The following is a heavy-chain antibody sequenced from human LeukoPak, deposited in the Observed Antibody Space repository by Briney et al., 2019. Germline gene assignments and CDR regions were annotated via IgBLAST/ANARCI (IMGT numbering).Heavy chain of an antibody. D-gene: IGHD3/OR15-3a*01. V-gene: IGHV4-39*01. Sequence: PSEALSLTCTVSGGSISSSLYHWGWIRQSPGKNLEWLGSIYYTGTTHYNPSLKSRVTISVDTSKNQFSLNLSSVTAADTAVYYCARQEIGLRSFDPWGQGTLVTVSS. J-gene: IGHJ5*02. CDR2: IYYTGTT. CDR1: GGSISSSLYH. CDR3: ARQEIGLRSFDP.